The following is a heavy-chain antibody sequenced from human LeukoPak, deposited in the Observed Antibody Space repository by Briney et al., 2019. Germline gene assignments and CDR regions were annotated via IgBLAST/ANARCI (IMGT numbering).Heavy chain of an antibody. V-gene: IGHV3-23*01. Sequence: GGSLRLSCAASGFTFNNNAMSRVRQAPGKGLEWVSAISGSNSNTYYADSVKGRFTISRDNSKNTLYLQMNSLRAEDTAVYYCAKGIRWELPFDYWGQGTLVTVSS. D-gene: IGHD1-26*01. J-gene: IGHJ4*02. CDR1: GFTFNNNA. CDR2: ISGSNSNT. CDR3: AKGIRWELPFDY.